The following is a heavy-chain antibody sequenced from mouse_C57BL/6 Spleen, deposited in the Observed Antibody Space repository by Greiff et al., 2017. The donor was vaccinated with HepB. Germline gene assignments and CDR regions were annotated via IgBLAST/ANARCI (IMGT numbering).Heavy chain of an antibody. D-gene: IGHD1-1*01. V-gene: IGHV1-18*01. CDR1: GYTFTDYN. CDR3: ARGTNYYGSSQYYYAMDY. Sequence: VQLQQSGPELVKPGASVKIPCKASGYTFTDYNMDWVKQSHGKSLEWIGDINPNNGGTIYNQKFKGKATLTVDKSSSTAYMELRSLTSEDTAVYYCARGTNYYGSSQYYYAMDYWGQGTSVTVSS. CDR2: INPNNGGT. J-gene: IGHJ4*01.